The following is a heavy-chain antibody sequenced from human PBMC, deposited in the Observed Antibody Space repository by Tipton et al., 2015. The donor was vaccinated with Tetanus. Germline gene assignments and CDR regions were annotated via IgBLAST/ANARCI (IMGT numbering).Heavy chain of an antibody. CDR1: GGSFRSGDHY. D-gene: IGHD3-3*01. V-gene: IGHV4-30-4*01. Sequence: TLSLTCTVSGGSFRSGDHYWSWIRQPPGKGLEWIGYIYYSGNSDYNPSLKSRVTLSVDTSKNQFSLNLKSVTAADTAVYFCARERSGLNVGHLDVWGPGILVIVPS. CDR2: IYYSGNS. J-gene: IGHJ4*02. CDR3: ARERSGLNVGHLDV.